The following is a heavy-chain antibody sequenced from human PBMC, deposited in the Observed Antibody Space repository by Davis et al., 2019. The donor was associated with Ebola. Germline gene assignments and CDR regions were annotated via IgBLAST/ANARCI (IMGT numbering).Heavy chain of an antibody. J-gene: IGHJ6*02. CDR1: GYTFTSYY. CDR2: INPSGGST. Sequence: ASVKVSCKASGYTFTSYYMHWVRQAPGQGLEWMGIINPSGGSTSYAQKFQGRVTMTRDTSTSTVYMELSSLRSEDTAVYYCARDGPVRGVITDYYYYGMDVWGQGTTVTVSS. D-gene: IGHD3-10*01. CDR3: ARDGPVRGVITDYYYYGMDV. V-gene: IGHV1-46*03.